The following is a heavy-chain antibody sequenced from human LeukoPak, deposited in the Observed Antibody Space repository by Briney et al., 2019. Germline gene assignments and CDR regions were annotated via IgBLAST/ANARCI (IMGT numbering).Heavy chain of an antibody. D-gene: IGHD3-10*01. V-gene: IGHV4-4*07. J-gene: IGHJ6*03. CDR2: VFTSGIISGNT. CDR3: ARDNYGSGSYRGMPYYYYYMDV. CDR1: GGSISSYY. Sequence: SETLSLTCTVSGGSISSYYWSWIRQPPGKGLEWIGRVFTSGIISGNTNYNPSLKSRVTMSVDTSNNQFSLKLSSVTAADTAVYYCARDNYGSGSYRGMPYYYYYMDVWGKGTTVTISS.